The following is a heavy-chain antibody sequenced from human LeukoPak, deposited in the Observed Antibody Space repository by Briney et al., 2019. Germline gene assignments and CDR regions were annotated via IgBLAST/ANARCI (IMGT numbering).Heavy chain of an antibody. CDR3: ARVGYYSSGPFSYFDY. V-gene: IGHV3-48*02. Sequence: PGGSLRLSCAASGFTFSTYSMNWVRQAPGKGLEWVSYISSSSSTIYYADSVKGRFTISRDNAKNSLYLQMNSLRDEDTAVYYCARVGYYSSGPFSYFDYWGQGTLVTVSS. D-gene: IGHD3-10*01. J-gene: IGHJ4*02. CDR1: GFTFSTYS. CDR2: ISSSSSTI.